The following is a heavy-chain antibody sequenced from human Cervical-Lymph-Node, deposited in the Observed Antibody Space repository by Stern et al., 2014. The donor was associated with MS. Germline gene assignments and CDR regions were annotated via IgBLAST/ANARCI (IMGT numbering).Heavy chain of an antibody. Sequence: QVQLGGPGAEGKKPSSSARVSCKASGGIFSSFAISWVRLAPGQGLELMGGIIPMFGTANYAQKFQGRVTITADDSTGTAYMEVSSLRSEDTAVYYCASSVGELTPEAVWGQGTTVTV. CDR3: ASSVGELTPEAV. CDR2: IIPMFGTA. J-gene: IGHJ6*02. CDR1: GGIFSSFA. D-gene: IGHD3-10*01. V-gene: IGHV1-69*01.